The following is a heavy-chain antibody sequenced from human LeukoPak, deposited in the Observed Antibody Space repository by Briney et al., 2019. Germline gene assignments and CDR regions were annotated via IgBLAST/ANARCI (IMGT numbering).Heavy chain of an antibody. J-gene: IGHJ4*02. CDR2: ISSSSSTI. D-gene: IGHD6-13*01. CDR3: ARAGYSSSWPFDY. V-gene: IGHV3-48*01. Sequence: GGSLRLSCAASGFTFSSYIMNGVRQAPGKGLEWVSYISSSSSTIYYADSVKGRFTISRDNAKNSLYLQMNSLRAEDTAVYYCARAGYSSSWPFDYWGQGTLVTVSS. CDR1: GFTFSSYI.